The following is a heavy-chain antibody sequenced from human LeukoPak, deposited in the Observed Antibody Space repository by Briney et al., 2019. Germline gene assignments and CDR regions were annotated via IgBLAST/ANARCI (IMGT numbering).Heavy chain of an antibody. CDR1: GYTFTSYG. CDR3: ARAYTGFDY. Sequence: ASVEVSCRASGYTFTSYGISWVRQAPGQGLEWMGWISAYNSNTKYTQKLPGRVTMTTDTSTSTAYMELRSLRSDDTAGYYCARAYTGFDYWGQGTLVTVSS. J-gene: IGHJ4*02. D-gene: IGHD5-18*01. V-gene: IGHV1-18*04. CDR2: ISAYNSNT.